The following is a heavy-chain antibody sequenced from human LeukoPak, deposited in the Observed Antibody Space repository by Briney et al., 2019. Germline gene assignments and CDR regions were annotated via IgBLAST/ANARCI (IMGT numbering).Heavy chain of an antibody. V-gene: IGHV3-21*01. CDR2: ISSSSSYI. D-gene: IGHD6-19*01. J-gene: IGHJ4*02. CDR3: ARDQQYSSGCLDY. Sequence: GRSLTLSCAASGLTFSSYSMNWARQAPGKGLECHSSISSSSSYIYYAGSVKGQFTISRDNAKNSMYLQMNSLRAEDTAVYYCARDQQYSSGCLDYWGQGTLVTVSS. CDR1: GLTFSSYS.